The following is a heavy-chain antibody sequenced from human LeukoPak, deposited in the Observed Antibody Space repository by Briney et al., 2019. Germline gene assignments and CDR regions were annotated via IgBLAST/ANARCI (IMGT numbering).Heavy chain of an antibody. CDR1: GFTFSNYA. CDR2: IRGSGANT. Sequence: PGSSLRLSCAASGFTFSNYAMSWVRQAPGKGLEWVSAIRGSGANTYYADSVKGRFTISRDNSKNTLYLQMNSQRAEETGVYYCTIVYDSSGYYYYFDYWGQGTLVTVSS. CDR3: TIVYDSSGYYYYFDY. V-gene: IGHV3-23*01. J-gene: IGHJ4*02. D-gene: IGHD3-22*01.